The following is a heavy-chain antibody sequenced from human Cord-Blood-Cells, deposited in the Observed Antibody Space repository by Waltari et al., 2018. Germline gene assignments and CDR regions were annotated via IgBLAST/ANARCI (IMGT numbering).Heavy chain of an antibody. J-gene: IGHJ4*02. CDR1: GGTFSSFA. Sequence: QVQLVQSGAEVKKPASSVKVSCKASGGTFSSFAISWVRQAPGQGLEWMGRIIPILGIENYAQKFQGRVTITADKSTSTAYMELSSLRSEDTAVYYCAVASGSEHFDYWGQGTLVTVSS. CDR3: AVASGSEHFDY. CDR2: IIPILGIE. D-gene: IGHD1-26*01. V-gene: IGHV1-69*09.